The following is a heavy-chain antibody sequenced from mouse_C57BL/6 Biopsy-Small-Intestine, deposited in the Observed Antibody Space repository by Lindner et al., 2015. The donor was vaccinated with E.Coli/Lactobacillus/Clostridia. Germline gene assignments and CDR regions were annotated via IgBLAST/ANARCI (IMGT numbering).Heavy chain of an antibody. D-gene: IGHD3-1*01. CDR2: INPYYGST. V-gene: IGHV1-39*01. CDR3: ARGSSGPWFAF. J-gene: IGHJ3*01. CDR1: GYSFTGYN. Sequence: VQLQESGAELVKPGASVKISCKASGYSFTGYNMNWVKQSHGKSLEWIGNINPYYGSTSYNQKFKGKATLTVDKSSSTAYIHLSSLTSEDSAVYYCARGSSGPWFAFWGQGTLVTVSA.